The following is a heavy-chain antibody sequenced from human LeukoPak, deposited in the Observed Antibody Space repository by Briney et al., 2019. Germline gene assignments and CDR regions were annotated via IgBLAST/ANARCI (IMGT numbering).Heavy chain of an antibody. CDR1: GGSISSYY. V-gene: IGHV4-59*01. J-gene: IGHJ3*02. Sequence: PSETLSLTCTVSGGSISSYYWSWIRQPPGKGLEWIGYIYCSGSTNYNPSLKSRVTISVDTSKNQFSLKLTSVTAADTAVYYCARDLAREDAFDIWGQGTVVTVPS. CDR2: IYCSGST. CDR3: ARDLAREDAFDI. D-gene: IGHD2-21*01.